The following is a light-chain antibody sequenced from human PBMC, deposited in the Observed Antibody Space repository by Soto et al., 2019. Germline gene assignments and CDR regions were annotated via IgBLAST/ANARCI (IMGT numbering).Light chain of an antibody. CDR3: QPYNHRTACT. J-gene: IGKJ1*01. CDR2: GAS. V-gene: IGKV3-15*01. Sequence: VRATLSNRAIQSVSSSYLAWYQQKPGQAPRLLIYGASTRATGIPARFSGSGSGTEFTVTVIRLRSAVLAVLLSQPYNHRTACTFCHGTKVDIK. CDR1: QSVSSSY.